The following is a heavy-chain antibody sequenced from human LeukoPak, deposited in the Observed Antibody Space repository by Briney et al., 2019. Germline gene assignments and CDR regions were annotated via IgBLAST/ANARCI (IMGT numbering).Heavy chain of an antibody. J-gene: IGHJ4*02. D-gene: IGHD6-13*01. V-gene: IGHV4-39*02. CDR3: ARESPQTGIAAAGTSHFDY. CDR1: GGSISSSSYY. Sequence: PSETLSLTCTVSGGSISSSSYYWGWIRQPPGKGLEWIGSIYYSGSTYYNPSLKSRVTISVDTSKNQFSLKLSSVTAADTAVYYCARESPQTGIAAAGTSHFDYWGQGTLVTVSS. CDR2: IYYSGST.